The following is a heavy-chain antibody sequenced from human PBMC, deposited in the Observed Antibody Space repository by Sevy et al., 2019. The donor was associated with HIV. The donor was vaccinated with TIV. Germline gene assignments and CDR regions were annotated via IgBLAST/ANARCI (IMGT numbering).Heavy chain of an antibody. J-gene: IGHJ4*02. D-gene: IGHD2-15*01. CDR2: IYYNGHI. Sequence: SETLSLTCTVSGGSITSLYWNWIRQPPGKGLEWIANIYYNGHINYNPSLKSRVTLSLDTSKNQFSLRLSSVTAADTAMYYCACENAWCRCYSWGQGTLVTVSS. CDR3: ACENAWCRCYS. V-gene: IGHV4-59*08. CDR1: GGSITSLY.